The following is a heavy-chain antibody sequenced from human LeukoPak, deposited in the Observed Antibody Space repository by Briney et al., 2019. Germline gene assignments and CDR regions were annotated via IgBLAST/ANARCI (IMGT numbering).Heavy chain of an antibody. CDR1: GYTFTSYD. J-gene: IGHJ4*02. V-gene: IGHV1-8*03. CDR2: MNPNSGNT. Sequence: ASVKVSCKASGYTFTSYDINWVRQATGQGLEWMGWMNPNSGNTGYAQKFQGRVTITRNTSISTAYMELSSLRSEDTAVYYCASRDYGDYVFDYWGQGTLVTVSS. CDR3: ASRDYGDYVFDY. D-gene: IGHD4-17*01.